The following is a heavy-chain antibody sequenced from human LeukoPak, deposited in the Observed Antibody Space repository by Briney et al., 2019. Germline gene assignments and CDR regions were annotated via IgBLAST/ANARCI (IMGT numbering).Heavy chain of an antibody. CDR1: GFTFSNYA. Sequence: GGSLRLSCVASGFTFSNYAMSWVRQAPGKGLEWVSTISGSNDNTYYADSVKGRFTISRDNSKNTLYLQMNSLRADDTALYYCANDFDYWGQGTLVTVSS. J-gene: IGHJ4*02. CDR2: ISGSNDNT. V-gene: IGHV3-23*01. CDR3: ANDFDY.